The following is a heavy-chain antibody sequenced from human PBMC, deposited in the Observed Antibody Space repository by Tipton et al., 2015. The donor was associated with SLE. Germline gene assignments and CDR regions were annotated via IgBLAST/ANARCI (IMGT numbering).Heavy chain of an antibody. V-gene: IGHV4-59*01. CDR1: GGSISSYY. D-gene: IGHD6-6*01. Sequence: LRLSCTVSGGSISSYYWSWIRQPPGKGLEWIGYIYYSGSTNYNPSLKSRVTISVDTSKNQFSLKLSSVTAADTAVYYCARELQQLVAFDIWGQGKMVTVSS. CDR3: ARELQQLVAFDI. J-gene: IGHJ3*02. CDR2: IYYSGST.